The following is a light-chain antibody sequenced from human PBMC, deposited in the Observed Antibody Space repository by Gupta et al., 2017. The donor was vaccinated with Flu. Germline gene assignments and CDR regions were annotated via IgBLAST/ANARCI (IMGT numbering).Light chain of an antibody. CDR3: AAWDDSLNGVV. J-gene: IGLJ2*01. CDR2: SNN. Sequence: QSALTQPPSASGTPGQSVTITCSGSSSNIGSNTVNWYQQLPGTAPKLLIYSNNHRPSGVPDRFSCSKSGTSASLAISGLQSEDEADYYCAAWDDSLNGVVFGGGTKLTVL. V-gene: IGLV1-44*01. CDR1: SSNIGSNT.